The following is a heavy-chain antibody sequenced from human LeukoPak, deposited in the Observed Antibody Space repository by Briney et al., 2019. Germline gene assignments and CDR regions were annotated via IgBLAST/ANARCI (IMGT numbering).Heavy chain of an antibody. CDR2: IYYSGST. J-gene: IGHJ4*02. Sequence: PSETLSLTCTVSGGSISSSSYYWGWIRQPPGKGLEWIGSIYYSGSTYYNPSLKSRVTISVDTSKNQFSLKLSSVTAADTAVYYCARYRQWLADWGQGTLVTVSS. CDR3: ARYRQWLAD. V-gene: IGHV4-39*07. D-gene: IGHD6-19*01. CDR1: GGSISSSSYY.